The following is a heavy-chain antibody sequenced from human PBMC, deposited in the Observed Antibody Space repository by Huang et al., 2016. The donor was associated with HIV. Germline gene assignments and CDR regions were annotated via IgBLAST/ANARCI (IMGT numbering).Heavy chain of an antibody. J-gene: IGHJ5*02. D-gene: IGHD5-12*01. CDR1: AFTFRHYA. V-gene: IGHV3-23*01. CDR2: TSGSGGNT. CDR3: AKVASGYDFSARGSDWFDP. Sequence: EMQLLESGGGLVQPGGSLRLSCAASAFTFRHYAMTWVHQAPGKGVEWGSATSGSGGNTYYADSVKGRFTISRDNSKNTLYLQMNSLRAEDTAVYYCAKVASGYDFSARGSDWFDPWGQGTLVSVSS.